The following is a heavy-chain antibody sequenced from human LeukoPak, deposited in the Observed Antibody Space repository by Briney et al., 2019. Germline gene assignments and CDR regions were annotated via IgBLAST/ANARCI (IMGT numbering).Heavy chain of an antibody. Sequence: GGSLRLSCAAFGVTFSSYAMHWVRQAPGKGLDWVAVISYDGSNKYYADSVKGRFTISRDNSKHTLYLQMNSLRAEDTAVYYCARTGTTSGFDYWGQRTLVTVSS. CDR1: GVTFSSYA. V-gene: IGHV3-30*04. J-gene: IGHJ4*02. CDR3: ARTGTTSGFDY. D-gene: IGHD1-1*01. CDR2: ISYDGSNK.